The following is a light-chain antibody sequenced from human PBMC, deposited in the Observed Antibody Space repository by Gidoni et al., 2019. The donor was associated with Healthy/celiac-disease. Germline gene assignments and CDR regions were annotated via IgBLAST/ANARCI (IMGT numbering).Light chain of an antibody. J-gene: IGKJ1*01. CDR1: QSVVYSSNNKNY. CDR3: QQEDSTPRT. CDR2: WAS. Sequence: DIVMTQTPDSLAVSLGERATINCKSSQSVVYSSNNKNYLAWYQQKPGQHPKLIIYWASNRESGVTDRFSGSGSGTDFTLTISRLKAEDVAVYYCQQEDSTPRTFGQGTKVEIK. V-gene: IGKV4-1*01.